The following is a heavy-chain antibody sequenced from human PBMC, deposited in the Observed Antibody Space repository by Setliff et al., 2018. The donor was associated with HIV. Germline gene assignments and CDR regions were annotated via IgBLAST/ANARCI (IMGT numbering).Heavy chain of an antibody. V-gene: IGHV1-2*02. J-gene: IGHJ4*02. D-gene: IGHD3-22*01. CDR3: ATGRDSSGYYFLADY. CDR1: GYTFTGYH. CDR2: INPNSGGT. Sequence: GASVKVSCKTSGYTFTGYHMHWVRQAPGQGLEWMGWINPNSGGTIYAQKFQDRVTMTRDTSSSTAYMELSRLRSDDTAAYYCATGRDSSGYYFLADYWGRGTLVTVSS.